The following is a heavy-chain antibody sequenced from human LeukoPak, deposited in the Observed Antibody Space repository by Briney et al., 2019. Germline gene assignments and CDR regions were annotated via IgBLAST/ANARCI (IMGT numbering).Heavy chain of an antibody. V-gene: IGHV3-30*18. D-gene: IGHD3-10*01. CDR2: ISYDGSNK. CDR1: GFTFSSYG. Sequence: PGGSLRLSCAASGFTFSSYGMHWVRQAPGKGLEWVAVISYDGSNKYYADSVKGRFTISRDNSKNTLYLQMNSLRAEDTAVYYCAKTLRGVLKYYFDYWGQGTLVTVSS. CDR3: AKTLRGVLKYYFDY. J-gene: IGHJ4*02.